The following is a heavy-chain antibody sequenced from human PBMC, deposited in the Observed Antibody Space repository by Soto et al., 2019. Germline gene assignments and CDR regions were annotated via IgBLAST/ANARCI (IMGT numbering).Heavy chain of an antibody. V-gene: IGHV1-8*01. J-gene: IGHJ4*02. CDR3: ASGRLATLSDC. Sequence: SAKVSCQDSGYSFSDYDLNWVRQAPGLGLEWMGWMNPNTGNTRYAQKFQGRFTVTRETATRTVFMELGSLTSEDTAVCYCASGRLATLSDCCGQGTPVSVSS. CDR2: MNPNTGNT. CDR1: GYSFSDYD. D-gene: IGHD5-12*01.